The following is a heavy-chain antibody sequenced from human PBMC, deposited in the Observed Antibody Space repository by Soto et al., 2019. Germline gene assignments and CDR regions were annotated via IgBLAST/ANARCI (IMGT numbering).Heavy chain of an antibody. CDR3: ARGGVTCPNWFDP. CDR1: GGSISSSNW. Sequence: SETLSLTCAVSGGSISSSNWWSWVRQPPGKGLEWIGEIYHSGSTNYNPSLKSRVTISVDKSKNQFSLKLSSVTAADTAVYYCARGGVTCPNWFDPWGQGTLVTVSS. D-gene: IGHD4-4*01. CDR2: IYHSGST. J-gene: IGHJ5*02. V-gene: IGHV4-4*02.